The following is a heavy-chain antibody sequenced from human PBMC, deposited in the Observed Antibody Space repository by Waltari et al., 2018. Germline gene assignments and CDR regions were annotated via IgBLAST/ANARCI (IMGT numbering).Heavy chain of an antibody. CDR2: IYYSGCP. V-gene: IGHV4-39*01. CDR3: ARLTACILTGYYSGFDP. Sequence: QLQLQESGPGLVKPSETLSLTCTVSGGSISSSSYYWGWLRQPPGKGLEGIGSIYYSGCPSYNPSLKIRGTMSVDTSKYRFSLKLSSVTAADSAVYYCARLTACILTGYYSGFDPWGQGTLVTVSS. J-gene: IGHJ5*02. D-gene: IGHD3-9*01. CDR1: GGSISSSSYY.